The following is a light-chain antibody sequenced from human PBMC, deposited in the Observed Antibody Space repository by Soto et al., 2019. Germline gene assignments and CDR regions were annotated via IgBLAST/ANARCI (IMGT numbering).Light chain of an antibody. V-gene: IGLV2-23*02. CDR2: EVS. CDR1: SSDVGSYNL. CDR3: CSYAGSSTYG. J-gene: IGLJ1*01. Sequence: QSVLTQPASVSGSPGQSITISCTGTSSDVGSYNLVSWYQQHPGKAPKVMIYEVSKRPSGVSNRFSGSKFGNTASLTISGLQADDEADYYCCSYAGSSTYGFGTGTKVTVL.